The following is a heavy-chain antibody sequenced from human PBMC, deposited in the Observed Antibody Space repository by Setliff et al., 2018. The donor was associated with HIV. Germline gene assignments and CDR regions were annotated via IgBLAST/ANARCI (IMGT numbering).Heavy chain of an antibody. CDR1: GYFFSEFY. V-gene: IGHV1-69-2*01. CDR3: ASKGGSGNYPDSDAFDI. CDR2: VNPEDGET. J-gene: IGHJ3*02. D-gene: IGHD3-10*01. Sequence: ASVKVSCKTSGYFFSEFYIHWVQQAPGKGLEWVGRVNPEDGETIYAEKFQGRVTMTRDTSTSTVYMELRSLRSEDTAIYYCASKGGSGNYPDSDAFDIWGQGTLVTV.